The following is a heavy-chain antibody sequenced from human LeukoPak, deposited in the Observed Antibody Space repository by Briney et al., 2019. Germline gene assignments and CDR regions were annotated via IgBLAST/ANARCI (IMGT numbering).Heavy chain of an antibody. CDR2: ISAYNGNT. J-gene: IGHJ4*02. V-gene: IGHV1-18*01. CDR3: AXXXYXXXGWYXSTXLXRGHFDY. CDR1: GYTFTSFG. D-gene: IGHD6-19*01. Sequence: ASVKVSCKASGYTFTSFGISWVRQAPGQGLEWMGWISAYNGNTNYAQKLQGRVTMTTDTSTSTAYMELRSLRSDDTAVYYCAXXXYXXXGWYXSTXLXRGHFDYWGQGTLVTVSS.